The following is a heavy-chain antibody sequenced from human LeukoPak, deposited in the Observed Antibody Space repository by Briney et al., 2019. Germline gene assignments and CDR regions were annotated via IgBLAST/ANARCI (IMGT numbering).Heavy chain of an antibody. CDR1: GFTFSSYW. D-gene: IGHD3-22*01. CDR2: ISSSSSYI. J-gene: IGHJ4*02. CDR3: ARENDSSGYSFDY. Sequence: GGSLRLSCAASGFTFSSYWMHWVRQAPGKGLEWVSSISSSSSYIYYADSVKGRFTISRDNAKNSLYLQMNSLRAEDTAVYYCARENDSSGYSFDYWGQGTLVTVSS. V-gene: IGHV3-21*01.